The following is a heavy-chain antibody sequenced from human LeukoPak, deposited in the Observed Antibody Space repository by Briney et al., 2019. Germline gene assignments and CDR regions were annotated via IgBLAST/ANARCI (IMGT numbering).Heavy chain of an antibody. CDR1: GFTFSSYG. J-gene: IGHJ4*02. V-gene: IGHV3-30*02. CDR2: IRYDGSNK. CDR3: ARMEYQLPHFDY. Sequence: GGSLRLSCAASGFTFSSYGMHWVRQAPGKGLEWVAFIRYDGSNKYYADSVKGRFTISRDNSKNTLYLQMNSLRAEDTAVYYCARMEYQLPHFDYWGQGTLVTVSS. D-gene: IGHD2-2*01.